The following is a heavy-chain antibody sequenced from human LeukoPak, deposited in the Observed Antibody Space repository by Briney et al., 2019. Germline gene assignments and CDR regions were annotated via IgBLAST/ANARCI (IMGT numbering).Heavy chain of an antibody. CDR2: INHSGNT. D-gene: IGHD3-10*01. Sequence: PSETLSLTCAVSGGSFSDDYWTWICQPPGKGLEWIGDINHSGNTNYNPSLKSRVTISLHTSKNQFSLKLSSVTAADTAVYYCARGKVWYGELEDAYYFDSWGQGTLVTVSS. J-gene: IGHJ4*02. CDR1: GGSFSDDY. V-gene: IGHV4-34*01. CDR3: ARGKVWYGELEDAYYFDS.